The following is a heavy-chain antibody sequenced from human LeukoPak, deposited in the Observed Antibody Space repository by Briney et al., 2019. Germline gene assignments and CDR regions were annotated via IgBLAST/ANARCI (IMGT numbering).Heavy chain of an antibody. V-gene: IGHV1-18*01. CDR1: GYTFTSYG. CDR2: ISAYNSNT. Sequence: ASAKVSCKASGYTFTSYGISWVRQAPGQGLEWMGWISAYNSNTNYAQKLQGRVTMTTDTSTSTAYMELRSLRSDDTAVYYCAREGLEWLPLDYWGQGTLVTVSS. CDR3: AREGLEWLPLDY. D-gene: IGHD3-3*01. J-gene: IGHJ4*02.